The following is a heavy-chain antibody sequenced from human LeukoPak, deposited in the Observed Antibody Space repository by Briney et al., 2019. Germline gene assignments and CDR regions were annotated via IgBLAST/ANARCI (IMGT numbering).Heavy chain of an antibody. Sequence: PGGSLRLSCAASGFTFSSYAMHWVRQAPGKGLEWVAVISYDGSNKYYADSVKGRFTISRDNSKNTLYLQMNSLRAEDTVVYYCARDRDRESYGFTDYWGQGTLVTVSS. CDR3: ARDRDRESYGFTDY. V-gene: IGHV3-30-3*01. J-gene: IGHJ4*02. CDR2: ISYDGSNK. CDR1: GFTFSSYA. D-gene: IGHD5-18*01.